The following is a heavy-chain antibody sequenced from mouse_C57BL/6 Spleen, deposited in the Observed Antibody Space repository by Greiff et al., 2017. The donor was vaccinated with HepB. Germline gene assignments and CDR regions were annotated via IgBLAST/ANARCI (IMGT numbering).Heavy chain of an antibody. Sequence: EVQLQQSGPELVKPGASVKISCKASGYTFTDYYMNWVKQSHGKSLEWIGDINPNNGGTSYNQKFKGKATLTVDKSSSTAYMELRSLTSEDSAVYYCARWLLRSYWYFDVWGTGTTVTVSS. J-gene: IGHJ1*03. CDR2: INPNNGGT. V-gene: IGHV1-26*01. D-gene: IGHD1-1*01. CDR3: ARWLLRSYWYFDV. CDR1: GYTFTDYY.